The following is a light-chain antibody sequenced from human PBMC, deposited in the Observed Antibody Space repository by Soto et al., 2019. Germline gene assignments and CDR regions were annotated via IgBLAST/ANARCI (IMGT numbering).Light chain of an antibody. CDR1: QSISSW. CDR3: QRYGGSPIT. CDR2: KAS. J-gene: IGKJ5*01. V-gene: IGKV1-5*03. Sequence: IQTTQSPSILSASLGDRVTLPWGASQSISSWLAWYQQKKGKAPNLLIHKASHLESGVPSRFSGSGYGTEVTLTITRLETEDFALYYCQRYGGSPITFGLGTRLEIK.